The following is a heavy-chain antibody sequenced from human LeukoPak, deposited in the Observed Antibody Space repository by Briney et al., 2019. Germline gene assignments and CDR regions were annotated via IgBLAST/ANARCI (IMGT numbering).Heavy chain of an antibody. Sequence: KSSETLSLTCSVSGGSISGYYWSWIRQPPGKGLEWIGYIYYSGSTNYSPSLKSRITISVDTSKNQFSLRVSSVTAADTAVYYCARAPRPSRSFLYFDYWGQGTLVTVSS. V-gene: IGHV4-59*01. CDR3: ARAPRPSRSFLYFDY. CDR1: GGSISGYY. J-gene: IGHJ4*02. CDR2: IYYSGST. D-gene: IGHD1-26*01.